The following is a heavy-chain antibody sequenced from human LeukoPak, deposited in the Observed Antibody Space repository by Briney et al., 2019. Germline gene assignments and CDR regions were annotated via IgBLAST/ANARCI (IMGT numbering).Heavy chain of an antibody. Sequence: PGGSLRLSCAASGFTFSSYGMHWVRQAPGKGLEWVAFIRYDGSNKYYADSVKGRFTISRDNSKNTLYLQMNSLRAEDTAVYYCAKDLRAYSYGSPAAWGQGNLVAVAS. J-gene: IGHJ5*02. CDR1: GFTFSSYG. V-gene: IGHV3-30*02. CDR3: AKDLRAYSYGSPAA. D-gene: IGHD5-18*01. CDR2: IRYDGSNK.